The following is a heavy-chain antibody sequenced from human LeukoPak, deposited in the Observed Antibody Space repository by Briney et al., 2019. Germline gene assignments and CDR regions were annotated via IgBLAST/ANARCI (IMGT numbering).Heavy chain of an antibody. CDR2: IWYDGSNR. CDR3: ATEGGSRFFDY. Sequence: GGSLRLSCAASGFSVNDYGMHWVRQAPGKGLEWVAVIWYDGSNRYYADSVKGRFTISRDTSKNTQYPQMNSLRAEDTAVYYCATEGGSRFFDYWGQGTLVTVSS. J-gene: IGHJ4*02. CDR1: GFSVNDYG. V-gene: IGHV3-33*01. D-gene: IGHD1-26*01.